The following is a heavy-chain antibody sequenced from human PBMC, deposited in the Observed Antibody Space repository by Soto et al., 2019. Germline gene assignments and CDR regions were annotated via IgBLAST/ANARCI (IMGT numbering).Heavy chain of an antibody. V-gene: IGHV1-2*04. D-gene: IGHD3-10*02. CDR3: ARVDLFDGMDV. Sequence: ASVKASCKASGYSFTKYHMHWVRQAPGQGLEWMGWINPNSGGTNYAQKFQGWVTMTRDTSISTSYMELSRLRSDDTAVYYCARVDLFDGMDVWGQGTTVTVSS. J-gene: IGHJ6*02. CDR2: INPNSGGT. CDR1: GYSFTKYH.